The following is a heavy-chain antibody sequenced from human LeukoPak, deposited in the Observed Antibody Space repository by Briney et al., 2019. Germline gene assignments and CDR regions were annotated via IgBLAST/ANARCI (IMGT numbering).Heavy chain of an antibody. J-gene: IGHJ4*02. CDR3: AGRSARYFDS. D-gene: IGHD1-26*01. Sequence: SETLSLTCTVSGDSIDSYYWSWILQPPGEGLQWIGYVFYSGPTNYDASLRSRVAISVDRSKNQFSLKLTSVSAADTAVYYCAGRSARYFDSWGQGTLVTVYS. CDR2: VFYSGPT. V-gene: IGHV4-59*01. CDR1: GDSIDSYY.